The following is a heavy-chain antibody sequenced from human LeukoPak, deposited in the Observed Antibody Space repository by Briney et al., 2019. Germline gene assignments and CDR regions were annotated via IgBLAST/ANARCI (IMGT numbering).Heavy chain of an antibody. CDR3: ARDLEGYCSSTSCPNENWFDP. CDR1: GYTFTNYG. D-gene: IGHD2-2*01. CDR2: ISAYNGNT. J-gene: IGHJ5*02. V-gene: IGHV1-18*01. Sequence: ASVKVSCKASGYTFTNYGISWVRQAPGQGLEWMGWISAYNGNTNYAQKLQGRVTMTTDTSTSTAYMELRSLRSDDTAVYYCARDLEGYCSSTSCPNENWFDPWGQGTLVTVSS.